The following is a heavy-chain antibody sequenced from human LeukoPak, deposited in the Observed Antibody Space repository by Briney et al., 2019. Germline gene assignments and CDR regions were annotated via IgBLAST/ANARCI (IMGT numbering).Heavy chain of an antibody. J-gene: IGHJ4*02. CDR3: ARVWGSSWYFDY. CDR1: GGSISSLY. D-gene: IGHD6-13*01. V-gene: IGHV4-4*07. Sequence: SETLSLTCTLSGGSISSLYWSCIRQPAGKGLEWIGRIYTSGSTNQNPSLKSRVTMSVDTSKNQFSLKLSSLTAADTAVYYCARVWGSSWYFDYWGQGTLVSVSS. CDR2: IYTSGST.